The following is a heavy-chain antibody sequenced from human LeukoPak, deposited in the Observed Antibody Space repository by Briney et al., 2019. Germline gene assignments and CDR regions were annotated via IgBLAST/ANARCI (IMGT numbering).Heavy chain of an antibody. CDR2: INPNSGGT. CDR3: AQLWFGELLSPGAFDI. V-gene: IGHV1-2*02. J-gene: IGHJ3*02. Sequence: GASVKVSCKASGYTFTGYYMHWVRQAPGQGLEWMGWINPNSGGTNYAQKFQGRVTMTRDTSISTAYMELSRLRSDDTAVYYCAQLWFGELLSPGAFDIWGQGTMVTVSS. D-gene: IGHD3-10*01. CDR1: GYTFTGYY.